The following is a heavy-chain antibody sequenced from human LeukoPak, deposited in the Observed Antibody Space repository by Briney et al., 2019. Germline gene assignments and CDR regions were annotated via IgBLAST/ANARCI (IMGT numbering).Heavy chain of an antibody. CDR3: ARGLGGAYYYMDV. V-gene: IGHV4-4*07. J-gene: IGHJ6*03. CDR1: GGSISTFY. CDR2: VDTSGST. Sequence: SETLSLTCSVSGGSISTFYWTWVRQPAGKGLEWIGRVDTSGSTHYNPSLRGRVTMSLDTSKYQFSLRLSSVTVADTAEYYCARGLGGAYYYMDVWGKGTTVTVSS. D-gene: IGHD3-16*01.